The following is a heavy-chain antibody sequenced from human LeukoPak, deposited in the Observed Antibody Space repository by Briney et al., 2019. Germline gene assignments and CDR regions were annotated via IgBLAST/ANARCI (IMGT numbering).Heavy chain of an antibody. D-gene: IGHD5-18*01. V-gene: IGHV3-21*01. CDR3: ARANTSGYTYGNFDY. CDR1: GFTFSWYS. J-gene: IGHJ4*02. Sequence: GGSLRLSRAASGFTFSWYSMDWVRQAPGKGLEWVSSISSGSTYIYYADSVKGRFTISRDDAQNSLYLQMNSLRAEDTALYYCARANTSGYTYGNFDYWGQGALVTVSS. CDR2: ISSGSTYI.